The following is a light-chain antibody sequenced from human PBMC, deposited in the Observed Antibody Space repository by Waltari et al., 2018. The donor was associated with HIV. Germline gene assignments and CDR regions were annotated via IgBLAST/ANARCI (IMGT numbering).Light chain of an antibody. CDR2: EVN. CDR3: SSYAGTNDFYVI. J-gene: IGLJ2*01. CDR1: NSDIGNSDY. V-gene: IGLV2-8*01. Sequence: QSALTQPPSASGSPGQSVTISCTGTNSDIGNSDYVAWYQQHPGKPPKLIISEVNKRPSGVPNRFCGSKSGNTASLTVSGLQAEDEAAYYCSSYAGTNDFYVIFGGGTKLTVL.